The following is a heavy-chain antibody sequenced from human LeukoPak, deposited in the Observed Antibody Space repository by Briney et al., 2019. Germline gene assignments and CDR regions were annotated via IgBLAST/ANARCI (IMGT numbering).Heavy chain of an antibody. CDR1: GGTFSSYA. V-gene: IGHV1-69*05. J-gene: IGHJ5*02. Sequence: SVKVSCKASGGTFSSYAISWVRQAPGQGLEWMGGIIPIFGTATYAQKFQGRVTITTDESTSTAYMELSSLRSEDTAVYYCARKSAGFLTAWGQGTLVTVSS. CDR3: ARKSAGFLTA. CDR2: IIPIFGTA. D-gene: IGHD2/OR15-2a*01.